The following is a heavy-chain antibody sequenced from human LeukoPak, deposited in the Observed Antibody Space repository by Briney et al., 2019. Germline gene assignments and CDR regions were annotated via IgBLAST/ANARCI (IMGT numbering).Heavy chain of an antibody. Sequence: PGKSLRLSCAASGLSFSNYDMHWVRQAPGKGLEWVAIIWFDGSDKYYGDSVKGRFTISRDNSKNTLYLQMNSLRVEDTAVYYCARDLNREDFDYWGQGTLVAVSS. D-gene: IGHD1-14*01. CDR2: IWFDGSDK. J-gene: IGHJ4*02. CDR1: GLSFSNYD. V-gene: IGHV3-33*01. CDR3: ARDLNREDFDY.